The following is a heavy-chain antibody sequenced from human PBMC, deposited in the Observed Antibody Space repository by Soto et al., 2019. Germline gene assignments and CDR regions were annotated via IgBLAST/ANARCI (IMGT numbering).Heavy chain of an antibody. D-gene: IGHD6-19*01. Sequence: AYAKVTCKACGYSITSYGISWVRQAPRKGLEWMGWISAYNGNTNYAQKLQGRVTMTTDTSTSTAYMELRSLRSDDTAVYYCARDGSGWTRAEYFQHWGQGTLVTVSS. CDR2: ISAYNGNT. J-gene: IGHJ1*01. CDR1: GYSITSYG. V-gene: IGHV1-18*01. CDR3: ARDGSGWTRAEYFQH.